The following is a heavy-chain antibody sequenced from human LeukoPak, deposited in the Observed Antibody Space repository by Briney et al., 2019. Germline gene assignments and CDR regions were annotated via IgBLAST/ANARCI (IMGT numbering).Heavy chain of an antibody. Sequence: SETLSLTCTVSGGSISSHNWSWIRQPPGKGLEWIGYIYYSGSTNYNPSLKSRVTMSEDMSKNQFSLNLRSVTAADTAVYYCARDYYASRGDAFDMWGQGTMVTVSS. CDR1: GGSISSHN. V-gene: IGHV4-59*11. CDR2: IYYSGST. D-gene: IGHD3-22*01. J-gene: IGHJ3*02. CDR3: ARDYYASRGDAFDM.